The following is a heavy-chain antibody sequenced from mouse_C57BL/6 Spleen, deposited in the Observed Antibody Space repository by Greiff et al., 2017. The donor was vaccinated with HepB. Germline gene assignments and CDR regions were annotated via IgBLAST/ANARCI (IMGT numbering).Heavy chain of an antibody. CDR3: ARSYDGYSYFDY. J-gene: IGHJ2*01. Sequence: VQLQQSGAELARPGASVKLSCKASGYTFTSYGISWVKQRTGQGLEWIGEIYPRSGNTYYNEKFKGKATLTADKSSSTAYMELRSLTSEDSAVYFCARSYDGYSYFDYWGQGTTLTVSS. CDR1: GYTFTSYG. V-gene: IGHV1-81*01. D-gene: IGHD2-3*01. CDR2: IYPRSGNT.